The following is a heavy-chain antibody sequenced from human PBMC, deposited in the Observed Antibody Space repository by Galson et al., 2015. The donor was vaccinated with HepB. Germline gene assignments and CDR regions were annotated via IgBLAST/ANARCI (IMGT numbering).Heavy chain of an antibody. CDR2: INPNSGGT. J-gene: IGHJ3*02. D-gene: IGHD2-2*01. CDR1: GYTFTGYY. CDR3: ARGFIVVVPAARSWEYTFDI. V-gene: IGHV1-2*02. Sequence: SVKVSCKASGYTFTGYYMHWVRQAPGQGLEWMGWINPNSGGTNYAQKFQGRVTMTRDTSISTAYMELSRLRSDDTAVYYCARGFIVVVPAARSWEYTFDIWGQGTMVTVSS.